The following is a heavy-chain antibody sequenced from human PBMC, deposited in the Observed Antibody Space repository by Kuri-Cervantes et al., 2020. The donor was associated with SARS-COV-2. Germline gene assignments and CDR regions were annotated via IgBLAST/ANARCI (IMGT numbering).Heavy chain of an antibody. CDR1: GYSFTNYW. D-gene: IGHD4-17*01. Sequence: KVSCKGSGYSFTNYWIAWVRQMPGKGLEWMGIIYPGDSDTKYSPSFQGQVTISADKSISTAFLQWSSLKASDTAMYYYARRAYGEQVDYYYMDVWGKGTTVTVSS. J-gene: IGHJ6*03. CDR2: IYPGDSDT. CDR3: ARRAYGEQVDYYYMDV. V-gene: IGHV5-51*01.